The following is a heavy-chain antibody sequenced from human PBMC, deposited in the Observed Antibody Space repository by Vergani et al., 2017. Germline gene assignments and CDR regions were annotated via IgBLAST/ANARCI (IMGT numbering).Heavy chain of an antibody. D-gene: IGHD3-16*01. CDR2: ISGSSSYI. CDR1: GCTFISYS. J-gene: IGHJ4*02. CDR3: AREGDLWMATTGFDY. V-gene: IGHV3-21*06. Sequence: QLVESGGGLVKPGGSLSLSCAASGCTFISYSMNWVRPAPGKGLEGVSSISGSSSYIYYADSVKGRFTISRDNAKNSLYLQMNSLRAEDTAVYYCAREGDLWMATTGFDYWGEGTLVTVSS.